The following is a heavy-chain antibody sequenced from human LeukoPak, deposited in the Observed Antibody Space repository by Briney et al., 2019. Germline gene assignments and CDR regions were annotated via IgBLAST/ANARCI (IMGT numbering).Heavy chain of an antibody. D-gene: IGHD2-21*02. Sequence: PGGSLRLSCAASGFTFRSYAMHWVRQAPGKGLVWVSRVKSDGSSTTYADSVKGRFTISRDNARNTLYLQMKGLRAEDTAVYYCARYGFLGPVTAYLDYWGQGTPGTVSA. CDR2: VKSDGSST. J-gene: IGHJ4*02. CDR1: GFTFRSYA. CDR3: ARYGFLGPVTAYLDY. V-gene: IGHV3-74*01.